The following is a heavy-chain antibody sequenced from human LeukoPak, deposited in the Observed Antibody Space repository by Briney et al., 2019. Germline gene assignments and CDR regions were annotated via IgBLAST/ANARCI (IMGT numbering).Heavy chain of an antibody. CDR3: ARVKGVGWYFNY. D-gene: IGHD2-8*01. Sequence: SVKVSCKASGGTFSSYTISWVRQAPGQGLEGMGRIIPILGIANYAQKFQGRVTITADKSTSTAYMELSSVRSEDTAVYYCARVKGVGWYFNYWGQGTLVTVSS. V-gene: IGHV1-69*02. CDR2: IIPILGIA. J-gene: IGHJ4*02. CDR1: GGTFSSYT.